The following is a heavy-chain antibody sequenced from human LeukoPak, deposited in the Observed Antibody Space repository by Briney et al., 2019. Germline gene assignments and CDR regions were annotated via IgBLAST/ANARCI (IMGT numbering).Heavy chain of an antibody. CDR3: ARDYYDNSGFGAFDI. J-gene: IGHJ3*02. CDR1: GYTFTAHY. CDR2: TNPNSGGT. D-gene: IGHD3-22*01. V-gene: IGHV1-2*02. Sequence: ASVKVSCKASGYTFTAHYMHWVRQAPGQGLEWMGWTNPNSGGTKYVQNFQGRVTMTRDTSIRTVYMELSRLRSDDTAVYYCARDYYDNSGFGAFDIWGQGTMVTVSS.